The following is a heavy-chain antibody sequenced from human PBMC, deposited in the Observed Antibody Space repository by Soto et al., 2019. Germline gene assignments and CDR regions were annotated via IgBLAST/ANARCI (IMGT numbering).Heavy chain of an antibody. CDR1: GFTFSSYS. D-gene: IGHD6-13*01. V-gene: IGHV3-21*01. CDR3: ARGRGAAGTDSVQYYGMDV. CDR2: ISSSSSYI. Sequence: EVQLVESGGGLVKPGGSLRLSCAASGFTFSSYSMNWVGQAPGKGLEWVSSISSSSSYIYYADSVKARFTISRDNAKNSLYLQMNSLRAEDTAVYYCARGRGAAGTDSVQYYGMDVWGQGTTVTVSS. J-gene: IGHJ6*02.